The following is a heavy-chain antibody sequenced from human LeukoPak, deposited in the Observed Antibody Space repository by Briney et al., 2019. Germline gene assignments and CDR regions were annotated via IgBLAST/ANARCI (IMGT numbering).Heavy chain of an antibody. CDR3: AINWNDQLFDY. CDR1: GFTFNSYA. V-gene: IGHV3-23*01. J-gene: IGHJ4*02. D-gene: IGHD1-20*01. CDR2: ISGSGGST. Sequence: GGSLRLSCAASGFTFNSYAMSWVRQAPGKGLEWVSVISGSGGSTYYADSVKGRFTISRDNSKNTLYLQMNSLRADDTAVYYCAINWNDQLFDYWGQGTLVTVSS.